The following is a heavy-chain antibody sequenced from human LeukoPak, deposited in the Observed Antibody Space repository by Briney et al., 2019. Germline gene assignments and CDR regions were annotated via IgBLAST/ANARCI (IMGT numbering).Heavy chain of an antibody. V-gene: IGHV3-11*01. J-gene: IGHJ4*02. CDR1: GFTFGDYY. D-gene: IGHD5-24*01. Sequence: GGSLRLSCAASGFTFGDYYMSWIRQAPGKGLEWVSYISSSGSTIYYADSVKGRFTISRDNAKNSLYLQMNSLRAEDTAVYYCASGPREDGYNPPYWGQGTLVTVSS. CDR2: ISSSGSTI. CDR3: ASGPREDGYNPPY.